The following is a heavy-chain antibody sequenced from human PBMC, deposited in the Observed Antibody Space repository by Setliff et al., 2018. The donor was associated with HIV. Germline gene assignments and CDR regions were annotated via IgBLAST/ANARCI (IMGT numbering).Heavy chain of an antibody. V-gene: IGHV3-15*01. CDR2: IKAKVVGATT. J-gene: IGHJ3*01. D-gene: IGHD1-26*01. CDR1: GFSFKSAW. Sequence: GGSLRLSCAASGFSFKSAWMSWVHQAPGKGLEWVGHIKAKVVGATTDYAAPVKGRFTISVDDSKTTLYLQMNSLKTEDTAVYYCSTLVGANPYHDAFDGWGQGTKVTV. CDR3: STLVGANPYHDAFDG.